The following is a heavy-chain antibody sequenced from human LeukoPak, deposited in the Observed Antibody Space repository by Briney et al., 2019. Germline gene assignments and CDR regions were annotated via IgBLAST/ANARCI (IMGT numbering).Heavy chain of an antibody. V-gene: IGHV4-61*09. J-gene: IGHJ5*02. CDR2: IYTGGST. CDR1: GGSISSGSYY. D-gene: IGHD3-3*01. CDR3: VREATRNTIFGGGRNWFDP. Sequence: SQTLSLTSTVSGGSISSGSYYWSWIRQPAGKGLEWIGHIYTGGSTNYNPSLKSRVTISVDTSKNQFSLKLSSVTAADTAVYYRVREATRNTIFGGGRNWFDPWGQGTLVTVSS.